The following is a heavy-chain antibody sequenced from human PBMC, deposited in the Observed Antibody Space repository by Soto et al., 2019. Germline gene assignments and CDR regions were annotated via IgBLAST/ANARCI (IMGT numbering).Heavy chain of an antibody. CDR3: AKDRGYCSGGSCLTTFDP. Sequence: QVQLVESGGGVVQPGRSLRLSCAASGFTFSSYGMHRVRQAPGKGLECVAVISYDGSNKYYADSVKGRFTISRDNSKNTLYLQMNSLRAEDTAVYYCAKDRGYCSGGSCLTTFDPWGQGTLVTVSS. D-gene: IGHD2-15*01. CDR1: GFTFSSYG. J-gene: IGHJ5*02. V-gene: IGHV3-30*18. CDR2: ISYDGSNK.